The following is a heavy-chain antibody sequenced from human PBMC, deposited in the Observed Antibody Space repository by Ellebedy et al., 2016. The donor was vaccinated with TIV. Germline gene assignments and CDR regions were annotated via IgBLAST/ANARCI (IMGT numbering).Heavy chain of an antibody. V-gene: IGHV1-46*01. D-gene: IGHD3-22*01. CDR2: INPSGGDT. CDR1: GYTFTSYF. CDR3: ARGDKYYYESSGYYYTY. Sequence: GSVKVSCKASGYTFTSYFMYWVRQAPGQGLEWMGIINPSGGDTNYAQRFQGRVTMTRDTSTSTVYMELSSLRSEDTAVYYCARGDKYYYESSGYYYTYWGQGTLVAVSS. J-gene: IGHJ4*02.